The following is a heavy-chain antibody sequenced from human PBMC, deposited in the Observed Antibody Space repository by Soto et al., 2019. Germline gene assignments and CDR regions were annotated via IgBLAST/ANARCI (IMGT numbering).Heavy chain of an antibody. D-gene: IGHD6-19*01. J-gene: IGHJ4*02. CDR3: ANASVPGYSSGWYSGFYN. Sequence: GGSLRLSCAASGFTFSSYAMSWVRQAPGKGLEWVSAISGSGGSTYYADSVKGRFTISRDNSKNTLYLQMISLRAEDTSVYYCANASVPGYSSGWYSGFYNCGQGSRVTVSS. V-gene: IGHV3-23*01. CDR1: GFTFSSYA. CDR2: ISGSGGST.